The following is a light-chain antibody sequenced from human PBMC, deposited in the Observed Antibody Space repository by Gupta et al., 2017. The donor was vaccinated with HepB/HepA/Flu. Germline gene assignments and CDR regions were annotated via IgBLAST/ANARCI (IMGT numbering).Light chain of an antibody. CDR3: QQSYSPPWT. CDR2: WAS. CDR1: QSLLSTSNNKNN. V-gene: IGKV4-1*01. Sequence: DIAIPPFPDSLPVSLGERVTIHCRSSQSLLSTSNNKNNLTWYQQKPGQPPKVIIYWASTRDSGVPDRFSGSGSGTDFTLTIGSLQAEDVAVYYCQQSYSPPWTFGQGTKVEIK. J-gene: IGKJ1*01.